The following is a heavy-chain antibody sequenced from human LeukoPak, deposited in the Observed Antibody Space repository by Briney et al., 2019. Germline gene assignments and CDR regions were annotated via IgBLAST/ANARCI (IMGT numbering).Heavy chain of an antibody. J-gene: IGHJ4*02. CDR2: INHSGSS. CDR1: GGSFSGYY. V-gene: IGHV4-34*01. Sequence: SETLSLTCAVYGGSFSGYYWSRIRQPPGKGLEWIGEINHSGSSNYNPSLKSRVTISVDTSKNQFSLKLSSVTAADTAVYYCARGFIDGQNSHSLDYWGQGTLVTVSS. CDR3: ARGFIDGQNSHSLDY. D-gene: IGHD5-24*01.